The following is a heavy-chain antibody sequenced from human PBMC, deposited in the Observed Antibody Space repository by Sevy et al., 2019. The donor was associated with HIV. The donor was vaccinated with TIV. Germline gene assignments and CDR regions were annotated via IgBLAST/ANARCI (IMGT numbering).Heavy chain of an antibody. J-gene: IGHJ4*02. D-gene: IGHD2-8*01. Sequence: GGSLRLSCAVSGFNFNIYSMSWVSQAPGKGLEWVSTLSFGCGKINYADSVKGRFIISRDDSKSTLYLQMNSLRAEDTAVYFCAREGCTRPHDYWGQGTLVTVSS. V-gene: IGHV3-23*01. CDR3: AREGCTRPHDY. CDR2: LSFGCGKI. CDR1: GFNFNIYS.